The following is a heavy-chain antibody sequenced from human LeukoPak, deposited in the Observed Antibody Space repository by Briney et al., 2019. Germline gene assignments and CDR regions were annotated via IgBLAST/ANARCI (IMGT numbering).Heavy chain of an antibody. CDR2: ISAYNGNT. Sequence: ASVKVSCKASGYTFTSYGISWVRQAPGQGLEWMGWISAYNGNTNYAQKLQGRVTMTTDTSTSTAYMELRSLRSDDTAVYYCARSPVSTYYYDSSGCDFDYWGQGTLVTVSS. V-gene: IGHV1-18*01. J-gene: IGHJ4*02. D-gene: IGHD3-22*01. CDR1: GYTFTSYG. CDR3: ARSPVSTYYYDSSGCDFDY.